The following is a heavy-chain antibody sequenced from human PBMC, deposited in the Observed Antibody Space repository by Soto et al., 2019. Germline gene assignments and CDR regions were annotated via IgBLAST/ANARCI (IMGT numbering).Heavy chain of an antibody. J-gene: IGHJ6*03. CDR1: GYSFTSYW. CDR3: ARHIPDRGFGGVIVISDYYYMDV. V-gene: IGHV5-51*01. Sequence: PGESLKISCKGSGYSFTSYWIGWVRQMPGKGLEWMGIIYPGDSDTRYSPSFQGQVTISADKSISTAYLQWSSLKASDTAMYYCARHIPDRGFGGVIVISDYYYMDVSGKGTTVTVSS. D-gene: IGHD3-16*02. CDR2: IYPGDSDT.